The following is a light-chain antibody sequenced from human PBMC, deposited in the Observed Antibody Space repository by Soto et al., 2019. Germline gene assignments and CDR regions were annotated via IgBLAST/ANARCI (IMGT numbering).Light chain of an antibody. V-gene: IGKV3-20*01. CDR2: DAF. J-gene: IGKJ1*01. CDR3: QQYKT. Sequence: IVLKKSAGPLSLSKGARATLSCRASQSVSTSYVAWYQQTFGQAPRLLIYDAFSRATGIPGRFSASGSGTDFTLTISRLEPEDFAVYYCQQYKTFCQGTKVDIK. CDR1: QSVSTSY.